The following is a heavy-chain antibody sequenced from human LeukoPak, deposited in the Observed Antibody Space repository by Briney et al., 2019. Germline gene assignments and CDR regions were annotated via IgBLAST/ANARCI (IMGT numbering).Heavy chain of an antibody. Sequence: PSETLSLTCTVSGGSISSSSYYWGWIRQPPGKGLEWIGSIYYSGSTYYNPSLKSRVTMSVDTSKNQFSLKLSSVAAADTAVYYCARERYRSTTGAFDIWGQGTLVTVSS. J-gene: IGHJ3*02. CDR3: ARERYRSTTGAFDI. CDR2: IYYSGST. D-gene: IGHD2-2*01. CDR1: GGSISSSSYY. V-gene: IGHV4-39*07.